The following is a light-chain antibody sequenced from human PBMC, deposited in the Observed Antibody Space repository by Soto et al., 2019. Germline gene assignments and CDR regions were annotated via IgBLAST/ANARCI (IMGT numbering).Light chain of an antibody. Sequence: DIVLTQSPGTLSLSPGERATLSCRASQTVDSNFLAWYQQKPGQAPRLLIYGASTRATAVPDRFSGSGSGKDLTLTITSLPSDEFALYFCQQYSDCPITFGQGTRLDIK. V-gene: IGKV3-20*01. J-gene: IGKJ5*01. CDR2: GAS. CDR3: QQYSDCPIT. CDR1: QTVDSNF.